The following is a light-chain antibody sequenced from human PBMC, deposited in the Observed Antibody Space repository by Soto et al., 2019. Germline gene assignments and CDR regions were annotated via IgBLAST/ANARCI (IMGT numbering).Light chain of an antibody. CDR3: QQYYNWPRT. J-gene: IGKJ1*01. Sequence: EIVLTQSPATLSLSPGERATLSCRASQRVSSNLAWYQQKPGQAPRLLIFGASARPTGIPARISGSGSGTEFTLTISSLRSEDFAVYFCQQYYNWPRTFGQWTKVDIK. V-gene: IGKV3-15*01. CDR2: GAS. CDR1: QRVSSN.